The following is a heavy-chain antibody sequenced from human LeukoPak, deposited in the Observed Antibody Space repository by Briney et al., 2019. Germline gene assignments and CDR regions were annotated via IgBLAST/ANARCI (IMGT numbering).Heavy chain of an antibody. CDR2: INHSGST. D-gene: IGHD6-19*01. J-gene: IGHJ1*01. Sequence: SETLSLTCAVYGGSFSGYYWSWIRQPPGKGLEWIGEINHSGSTNYNPSLKSRVTISVDTSKNQFSLKLSSVTAADTAVYYCARDLGVSYGWLVHGTGYFQHWGQGTLVTVSS. V-gene: IGHV4-34*01. CDR3: ARDLGVSYGWLVHGTGYFQH. CDR1: GGSFSGYY.